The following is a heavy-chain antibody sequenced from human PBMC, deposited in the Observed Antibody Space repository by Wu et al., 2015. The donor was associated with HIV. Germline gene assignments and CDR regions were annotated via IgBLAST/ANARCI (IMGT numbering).Heavy chain of an antibody. J-gene: IGHJ4*02. Sequence: QVQLVQSGTEVKKPGSSVRVSCKTSEDTFSSYTITWVRQAPGQGLEWMGGITPIFGSTNYAQNFQGRITIATDESTTTAYMELDSLRSEDTAIYYCATESGGLLDSWGQGTLVTVSS. CDR2: ITPIFGST. V-gene: IGHV1-69*05. CDR1: EDTFSSYT. D-gene: IGHD1-26*01. CDR3: ATESGGLLDS.